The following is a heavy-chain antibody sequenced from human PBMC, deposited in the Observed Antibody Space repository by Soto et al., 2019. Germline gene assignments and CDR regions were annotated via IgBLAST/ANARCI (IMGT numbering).Heavy chain of an antibody. Sequence: SETLSLTCTVGGASINTSSFSWGWIRQPPGKGLEWLGTIFSTGNAYYSPSVKSRVTISIDTPRNHFSLVLTSVTAADTAVYYCGRGRSSTSRSRFDPWGQGTLVTVSS. D-gene: IGHD2-2*01. CDR2: IFSTGNA. CDR1: GASINTSSFS. CDR3: GRGRSSTSRSRFDP. J-gene: IGHJ5*02. V-gene: IGHV4-39*02.